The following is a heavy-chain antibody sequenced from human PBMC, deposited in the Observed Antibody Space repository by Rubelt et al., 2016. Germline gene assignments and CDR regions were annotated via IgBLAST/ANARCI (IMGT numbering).Heavy chain of an antibody. J-gene: IGHJ4*02. CDR2: ISSGSTI. Sequence: GKGLEWVSYISSGSTIYYADSVKGRFTISRDNAKNSLYLQMNSLRAEDTAVYYCARDHEGMGYFDYWGQGTLVTVSS. CDR3: ARDHEGMGYFDY. D-gene: IGHD3-10*01. V-gene: IGHV3-69-1*01.